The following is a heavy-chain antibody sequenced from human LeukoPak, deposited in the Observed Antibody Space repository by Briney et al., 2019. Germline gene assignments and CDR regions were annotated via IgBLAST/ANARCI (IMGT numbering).Heavy chain of an antibody. CDR2: IYPGDSDT. J-gene: IGHJ4*02. CDR1: GYSFTSYW. V-gene: IGHV5-51*01. Sequence: GESLKISCKGSGYSFTSYWIGWVRQMPGKGLEWMGIIYPGDSDTRYSPSFQGQVAISADKSISTAYLQWSSLKASDTAMYYCARLPKDIVVVVAATHWGQGTLVTVSS. D-gene: IGHD2-15*01. CDR3: ARLPKDIVVVVAATH.